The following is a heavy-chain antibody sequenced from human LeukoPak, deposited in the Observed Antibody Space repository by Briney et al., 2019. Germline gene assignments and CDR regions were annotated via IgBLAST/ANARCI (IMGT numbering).Heavy chain of an antibody. J-gene: IGHJ5*01. CDR1: GFTFSSYE. D-gene: IGHD5-24*01. Sequence: GGSLRLSCAASGFTFSSYEMNWVRQAPGKGPEWVSYISSSGSTIYYADSVKGRFTISRDNAKNTLYLQMNSLRAEDTAVYYCAKDDNWLQFESWGQGTLVTVSS. V-gene: IGHV3-48*03. CDR2: ISSSGSTI. CDR3: AKDDNWLQFES.